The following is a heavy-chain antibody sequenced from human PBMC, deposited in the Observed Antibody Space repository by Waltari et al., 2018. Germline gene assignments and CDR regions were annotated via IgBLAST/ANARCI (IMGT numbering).Heavy chain of an antibody. CDR3: ASYVRLQDNSCYYGDFDY. CDR1: GGSISSGGYY. Sequence: QVQLQESGPGLVKPSQTLSLTCTVSGGSISSGGYYWCWIRQHPGKGLEWIGYNYYIGRTYYKPALKRRVNISVETSKNQVPPKPSSGTAAETAGYYCASYVRLQDNSCYYGDFDYWGQGTLVTVSS. J-gene: IGHJ4*02. CDR2: NYYIGRT. D-gene: IGHD3-22*01. V-gene: IGHV4-31*03.